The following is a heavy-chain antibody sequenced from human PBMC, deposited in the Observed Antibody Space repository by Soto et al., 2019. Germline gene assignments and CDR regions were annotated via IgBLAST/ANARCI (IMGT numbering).Heavy chain of an antibody. CDR1: GGSIINSGYY. CDR2: IYYSGET. Sequence: QVQLQQSGPGLVKASQTLSLTCTVSGGSIINSGYYWNWIRQHPGKGLEWVGYIYYSGETSYNPALKSRLTRSVETAKSRFSLNLSSVTAADTAVYYCARDRGGENYYYGMDVGGQGTTVTVSS. CDR3: ARDRGGENYYYGMDV. J-gene: IGHJ6*02. V-gene: IGHV4-31*03. D-gene: IGHD2-21*01.